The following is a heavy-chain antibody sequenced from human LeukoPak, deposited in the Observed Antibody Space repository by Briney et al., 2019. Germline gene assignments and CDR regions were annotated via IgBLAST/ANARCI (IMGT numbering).Heavy chain of an antibody. Sequence: GGSLRLSCAASGFTFSSYAMSWVRQAPGKGLEWVSGISGDGGSTYYADSVKGRFTISRDNSKNTLHLQMNSLRAEDTAVYYCARVGEGAAKDWGQGTLVTVSS. V-gene: IGHV3-23*01. CDR1: GFTFSSYA. CDR3: ARVGEGAAKD. CDR2: ISGDGGST. J-gene: IGHJ4*02. D-gene: IGHD1-26*01.